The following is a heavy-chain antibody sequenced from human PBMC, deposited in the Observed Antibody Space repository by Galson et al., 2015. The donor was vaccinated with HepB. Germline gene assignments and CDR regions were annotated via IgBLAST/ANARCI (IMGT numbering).Heavy chain of an antibody. CDR2: ISYDGSNK. D-gene: IGHD2-15*01. Sequence: SLRLSCAAYRFTFSSYPMHWVRQAPGKGLEWVAFISYDGSNKNFADSVKGRFTISRDNSRNTLYLQMHSLSLEDTAVYYCARSFMVAANHLDCWGQGTLVTVSS. V-gene: IGHV3-30-3*01. CDR3: ARSFMVAANHLDC. J-gene: IGHJ4*02. CDR1: RFTFSSYP.